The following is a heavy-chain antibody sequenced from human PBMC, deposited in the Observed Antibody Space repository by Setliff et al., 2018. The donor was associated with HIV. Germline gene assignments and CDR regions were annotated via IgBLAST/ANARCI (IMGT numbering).Heavy chain of an antibody. V-gene: IGHV1-18*01. D-gene: IGHD3-22*01. J-gene: IGHJ6*02. CDR2: ISAYNGNT. CDR3: AREIGDYYDSSGYYPPTDYYYGMDV. Sequence: ASVKVSCKASGYTFTSYGISWVRQAPGQGLEWMGWISAYNGNTNYAQKLQGRVTMTTDTSTSTAYMELRSLRSDDTAVYYCAREIGDYYDSSGYYPPTDYYYGMDVWGQGTTVTV. CDR1: GYTFTSYG.